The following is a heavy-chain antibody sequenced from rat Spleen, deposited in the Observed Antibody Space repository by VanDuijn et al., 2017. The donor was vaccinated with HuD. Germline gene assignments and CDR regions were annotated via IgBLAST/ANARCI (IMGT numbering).Heavy chain of an antibody. Sequence: EVQLQESGPGLVKPSQSLSLTCSVTDYSITNNYWGWIRKFPGNKMEWIGHISYSGSTSYNQSLKSRTSITRHTSKNQFFLQLNSVTNEDTATYFCARGAGYVLDAWGQGASVTVSS. V-gene: IGHV3-1*01. D-gene: IGHD1-4*01. CDR3: ARGAGYVLDA. J-gene: IGHJ4*01. CDR2: ISYSGST. CDR1: DYSITNNY.